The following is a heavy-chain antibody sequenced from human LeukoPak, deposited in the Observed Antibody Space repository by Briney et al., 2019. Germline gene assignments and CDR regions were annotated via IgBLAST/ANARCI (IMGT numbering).Heavy chain of an antibody. J-gene: IGHJ4*02. D-gene: IGHD7-27*01. CDR3: VRNWGEDY. V-gene: IGHV3-74*01. Sequence: GGSLRLSCAASGFTISSSRMLWVRQTPGKGLVWVSNINTDGSSTNYADSVKGRFAISRDNAKNTLYLQMDSLRAEDTAIYYCVRNWGEDYWGQGTLVTVSS. CDR1: GFTISSSR. CDR2: INTDGSST.